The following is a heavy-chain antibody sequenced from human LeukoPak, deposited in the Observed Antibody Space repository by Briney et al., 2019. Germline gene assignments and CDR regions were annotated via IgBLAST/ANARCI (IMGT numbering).Heavy chain of an antibody. CDR1: GGSISSSSYS. Sequence: PSETLSLTCTVSGGSISSSSYSWGWLRQPPGKGLEWIGSIFYSGSSYYNPSLKSRVTISVDTSKNQFSLKLSSVTAADTAVYYCASIRGYSYGRLDYWGQGTLVTVSS. V-gene: IGHV4-39*07. J-gene: IGHJ4*02. CDR3: ASIRGYSYGRLDY. CDR2: IFYSGSS. D-gene: IGHD5-18*01.